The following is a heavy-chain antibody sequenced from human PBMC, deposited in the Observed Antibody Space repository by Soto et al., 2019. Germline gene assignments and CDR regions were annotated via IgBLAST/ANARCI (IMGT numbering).Heavy chain of an antibody. CDR3: AKGAAAAGTFPLYYYYYYYMDV. CDR1: GFTFSSYG. V-gene: IGHV3-30*18. CDR2: ISYDGSNK. Sequence: GGSLRLSCAASGFTFSSYGMHWVRQAPGKGLEWVAVISYDGSNKYYADSVKGRFTISRDNSKNTLYLQMNSLRAEDTAVYYCAKGAAAAGTFPLYYYYYYYMDVWGKGTTVTVSS. D-gene: IGHD6-13*01. J-gene: IGHJ6*03.